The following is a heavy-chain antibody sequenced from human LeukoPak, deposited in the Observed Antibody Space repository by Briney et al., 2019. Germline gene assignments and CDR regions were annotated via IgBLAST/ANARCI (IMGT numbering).Heavy chain of an antibody. CDR2: IYHSGST. J-gene: IGHJ4*02. V-gene: IGHV4-39*01. CDR3: ARRGRKGIVGAQRSAFDY. Sequence: SETLSLTCTVSGVSISSSNYYWGGIRQPPGKGLEWIGSIYHSGSTYYNPSLKSRFTVFVDTSKNQFSLKLNSVTAADTAIYYCARRGRKGIVGAQRSAFDYWGQGTLVTVSS. CDR1: GVSISSSNYY. D-gene: IGHD1-26*01.